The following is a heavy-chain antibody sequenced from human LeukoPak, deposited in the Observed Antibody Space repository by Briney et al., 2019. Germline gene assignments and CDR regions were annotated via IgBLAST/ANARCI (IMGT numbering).Heavy chain of an antibody. J-gene: IGHJ4*02. CDR1: GFTFSNYS. D-gene: IGHD2-15*01. Sequence: GGSLRLSCAASGFTFSNYSLYWVRQAPGKGLEWVAGLSFDATNEYYADSVKGRFTISRDNSKNTLYLQMNSLRAEDTAVYYCAKDSRFCSGGSCYSGGLSFDYWGQGIMVTVSS. CDR2: LSFDATNE. CDR3: AKDSRFCSGGSCYSGGLSFDY. V-gene: IGHV3-30*18.